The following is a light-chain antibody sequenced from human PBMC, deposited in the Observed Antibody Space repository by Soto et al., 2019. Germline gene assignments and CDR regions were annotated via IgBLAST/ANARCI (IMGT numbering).Light chain of an antibody. J-gene: IGKJ3*01. CDR3: QKYSSVPV. CDR2: AAS. Sequence: DIQMTQSPTSLSASVGDRVTITCRASQGIRNFVAWYQQKPGKAPKLLLYAASTLQSGVPSRFRGSGSGTDFTLTINSLQPEDVATYSCQKYSSVPVFGPGTKVEIK. CDR1: QGIRNF. V-gene: IGKV1-27*01.